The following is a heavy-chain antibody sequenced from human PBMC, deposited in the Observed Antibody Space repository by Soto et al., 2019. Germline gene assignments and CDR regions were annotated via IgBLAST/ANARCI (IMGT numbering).Heavy chain of an antibody. CDR1: GFTFSSYA. Sequence: GGSLRLSCAASGFTFSSYAMSWVRQAPGKGLEWVSAISGSGGSTYYADSVKGRFTISRDNSKNTLYLQMNSLRAEDTAVYYCTTDISPVTTAPLYYYYGMDVWGEGTTVTGSS. D-gene: IGHD4-17*01. CDR2: ISGSGGST. J-gene: IGHJ6*02. V-gene: IGHV3-23*01. CDR3: TTDISPVTTAPLYYYYGMDV.